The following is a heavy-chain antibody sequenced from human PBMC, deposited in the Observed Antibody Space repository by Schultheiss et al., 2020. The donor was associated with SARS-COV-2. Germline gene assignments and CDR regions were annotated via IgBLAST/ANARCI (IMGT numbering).Heavy chain of an antibody. J-gene: IGHJ6*02. CDR3: ARHLAVASGWDV. CDR1: GGSFSGYY. D-gene: IGHD6-19*01. CDR2: IYYSGST. Sequence: SETLSLTCAVYGGSFSGYYWSWIRQPPGKGLEWIGYIYYSGSTYYNPSLKSRVTISVDTSKNQFSLKLSSVTAADTAVYYCARHLAVASGWDVWGQGTTVTVSS. V-gene: IGHV4-59*08.